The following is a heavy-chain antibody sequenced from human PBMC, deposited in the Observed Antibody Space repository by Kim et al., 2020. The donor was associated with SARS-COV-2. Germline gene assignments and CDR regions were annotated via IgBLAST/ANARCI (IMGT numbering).Heavy chain of an antibody. Sequence: ASVKVSCKASGYTFTSYYMHWVRQAPGQGLECMGIINPSGGSTSYAQKFQGRVTMTRDTSTSTVYMELSSLRSEDTAVYYCARDLTTTVTHITDYYYGMDVWGQGTTVTVSS. CDR2: INPSGGST. J-gene: IGHJ6*02. CDR3: ARDLTTTVTHITDYYYGMDV. D-gene: IGHD4-4*01. CDR1: GYTFTSYY. V-gene: IGHV1-46*01.